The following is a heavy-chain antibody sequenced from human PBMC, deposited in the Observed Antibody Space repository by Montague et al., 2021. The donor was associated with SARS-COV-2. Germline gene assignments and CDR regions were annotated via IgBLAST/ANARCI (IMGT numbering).Heavy chain of an antibody. V-gene: IGHV4-4*07. Sequence: SETLSLTCSVSGGSITTYYWSWVRQRAGPGLERIGRLSTSGSTNXNPSLTSRVTMSLDTSKNQVSLKLSSVTAADTAVYFCARDASSANSPANNWFDSWGQGTLVTVSS. CDR3: ARDASSANSPANNWFDS. J-gene: IGHJ5*01. CDR2: LSTSGST. CDR1: GGSITTYY. D-gene: IGHD4/OR15-4a*01.